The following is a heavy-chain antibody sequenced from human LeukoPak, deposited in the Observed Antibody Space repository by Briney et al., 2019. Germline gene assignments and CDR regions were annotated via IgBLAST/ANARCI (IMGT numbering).Heavy chain of an antibody. CDR3: ARDSSPWYYYDRSGSNGFDP. J-gene: IGHJ5*02. V-gene: IGHV3-30-3*01. Sequence: GGSLRLSCAASGFTFSSYAIHWVRQAPGKGLEWVAVIAYDGGNKYYADSVKGRFTTSRDNSKNTLFLQMNSLRAEDTAVYYCARDSSPWYYYDRSGSNGFDPWGQGTLVTVSS. CDR2: IAYDGGNK. CDR1: GFTFSSYA. D-gene: IGHD3-22*01.